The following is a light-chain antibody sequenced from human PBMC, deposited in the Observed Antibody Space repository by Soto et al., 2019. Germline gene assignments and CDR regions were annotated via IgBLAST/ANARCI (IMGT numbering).Light chain of an antibody. CDR2: EVS. J-gene: IGLJ1*01. CDR1: SSDVGGYNY. Sequence: QSAMTQPACVSGSPGQSITISCTGTSSDVGGYNYVSWYQQHPGKAPKLMIYEVSNRPSGVSNRFSGSKSGNTASLTISGLQAEDEADYYCSSYTSSYPYVFGTGTKLTVL. CDR3: SSYTSSYPYV. V-gene: IGLV2-14*01.